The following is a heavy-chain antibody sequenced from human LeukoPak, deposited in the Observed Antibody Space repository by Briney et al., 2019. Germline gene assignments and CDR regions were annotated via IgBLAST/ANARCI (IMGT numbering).Heavy chain of an antibody. D-gene: IGHD6-6*01. J-gene: IGHJ6*02. Sequence: PGGSLRLSRAASGFTFSNYNMNWVRQAPGKGLEWLSYISSSSSTIYYADSVKGRFTISRDNAENSLYLQMNSLRDEDTAVYFCARGAVAGRSDHNGMDVWGQGTTVTVSS. CDR1: GFTFSNYN. V-gene: IGHV3-48*02. CDR3: ARGAVAGRSDHNGMDV. CDR2: ISSSSSTI.